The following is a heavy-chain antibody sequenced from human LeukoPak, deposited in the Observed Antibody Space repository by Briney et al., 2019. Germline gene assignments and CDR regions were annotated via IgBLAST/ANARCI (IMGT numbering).Heavy chain of an antibody. Sequence: GGSLRLSCAASGFTFDDYAMHWFRQAPGKGLEWVSLISWGGGSTYYADSVKGRFTISRDNSKHSLYLQMNSLRAEDTALYYCEKDSGITGTDSFDYWGQGTLVTVSS. CDR2: ISWGGGST. CDR1: GFTFDDYA. J-gene: IGHJ4*02. D-gene: IGHD1-7*01. V-gene: IGHV3-43D*04. CDR3: EKDSGITGTDSFDY.